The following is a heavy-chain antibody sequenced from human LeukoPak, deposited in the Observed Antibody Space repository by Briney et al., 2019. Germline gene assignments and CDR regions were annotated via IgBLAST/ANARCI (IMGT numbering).Heavy chain of an antibody. CDR3: ARSGHKDIVVVPAAIDAFDI. D-gene: IGHD2-2*01. Sequence: PSQTLSLTCAISGDSVSSNSAAWNWIRQSPSRGLEWLGRTYYRSKWYNDYAVSVKSRITINPDTSKNQFSLQLNSVTPEDTAVYYCARSGHKDIVVVPAAIDAFDIWGQGTMVTVSS. CDR1: GDSVSSNSAA. V-gene: IGHV6-1*01. J-gene: IGHJ3*02. CDR2: TYYRSKWYN.